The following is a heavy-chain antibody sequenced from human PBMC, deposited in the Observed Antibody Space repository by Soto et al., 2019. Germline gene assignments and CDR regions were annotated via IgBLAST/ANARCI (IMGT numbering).Heavy chain of an antibody. CDR1: CGSFSGYY. D-gene: IGHD3-10*01. V-gene: IGHV4-34*01. Sequence: SETLSLTCAVYCGSFSGYYWSWIRQPPGKGLEWIGGLNDSGGTNYNASLKSRVSISGDTSKNQFSLKLSFVTAADTAVYYCARGRGGVQHWGQGTLVTVSS. J-gene: IGHJ1*01. CDR2: LNDSGGT. CDR3: ARGRGGVQH.